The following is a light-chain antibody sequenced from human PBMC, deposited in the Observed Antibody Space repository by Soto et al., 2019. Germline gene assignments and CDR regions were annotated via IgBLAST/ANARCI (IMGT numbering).Light chain of an antibody. J-gene: IGKJ4*01. Sequence: ETVMTQSPATLSVSPGERATLSCRAGQSISNNLAWYQQNPGQAPRLLIYGATTRATGIPSRFSGSGSGTEFTLTISSLQFEDFAVYYCQQYNNWPLTFGGGTKVEIK. CDR1: QSISNN. CDR2: GAT. CDR3: QQYNNWPLT. V-gene: IGKV3-15*01.